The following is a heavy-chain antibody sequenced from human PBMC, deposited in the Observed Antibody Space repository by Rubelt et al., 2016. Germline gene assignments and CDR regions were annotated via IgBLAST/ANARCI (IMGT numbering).Heavy chain of an antibody. V-gene: IGHV4-59*01. CDR2: IYYSGST. Sequence: QVQLQESGPGLVKPSETLSLTCTVSGGSISSYYWSWIRQPPGKGLEWIGYIYYSGSTNYNPSLKSRVTISVDTSKNQFSLKLSSVTAADTAVYYCARDRPIRHWGQGTLVTVSS. J-gene: IGHJ4*02. D-gene: IGHD4-17*01. CDR3: ARDRPIRH. CDR1: GGSISSYY.